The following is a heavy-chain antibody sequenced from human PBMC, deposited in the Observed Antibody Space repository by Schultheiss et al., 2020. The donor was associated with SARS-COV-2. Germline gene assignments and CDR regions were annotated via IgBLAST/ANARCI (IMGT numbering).Heavy chain of an antibody. CDR2: INSDGSST. CDR3: AKEISVYTHWYFDL. J-gene: IGHJ2*01. D-gene: IGHD2-8*01. CDR1: GFTFSSYW. V-gene: IGHV3-74*01. Sequence: GGSLRLSCAASGFTFSSYWMHWVRQAPGKGLVWVSRINSDGSSTSYADSVKGRFTISRDNAKNTLYLQMNSLRAEDTAVYYCAKEISVYTHWYFDLWGRGTLVTVSS.